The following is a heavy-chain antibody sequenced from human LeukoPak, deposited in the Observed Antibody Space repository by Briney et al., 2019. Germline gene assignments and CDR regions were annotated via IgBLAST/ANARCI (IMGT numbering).Heavy chain of an antibody. J-gene: IGHJ4*02. CDR1: GFTFSNYG. CDR3: ARDLQWEPRPKGYYFDY. V-gene: IGHV3-30*03. Sequence: PGGSLRLSCAASGFTFSNYGMHWVRQALGKGLEWVAVISYDGSNKYYADSVKGRFTISRDNSKNTLYLQMNSLRAEDTAAYYCARDLQWEPRPKGYYFDYWGQGTLVTVSS. CDR2: ISYDGSNK. D-gene: IGHD1-26*01.